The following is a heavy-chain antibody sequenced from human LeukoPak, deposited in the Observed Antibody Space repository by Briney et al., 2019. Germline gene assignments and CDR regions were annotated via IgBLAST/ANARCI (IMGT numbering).Heavy chain of an antibody. CDR3: ARTDADLSRYYDSSGKTRQAFDI. CDR1: GGSISSYY. J-gene: IGHJ3*02. V-gene: IGHV4-59*01. D-gene: IGHD3-22*01. Sequence: SETLSLTCTVSGGSISSYYWSWTRQPPGKGLEWIGYIYYSGSTNYNPSLKSRVTISVDTSKNQFSLKLSSVTAADTAVYYCARTDADLSRYYDSSGKTRQAFDIWGQGTMVTVSS. CDR2: IYYSGST.